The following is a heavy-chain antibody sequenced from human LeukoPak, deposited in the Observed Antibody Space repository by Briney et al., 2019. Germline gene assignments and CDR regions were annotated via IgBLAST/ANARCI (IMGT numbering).Heavy chain of an antibody. Sequence: PSETLSLTCTVSGGSISSSSYYWGWIRQPPGKGLEWIGSIYYSGSTYYNPSLKSRVTISVDTSKNQFSLKLSSVTAADTAVYYCARLPEDYCSSTSCYEGYFDYWGQGTLVTVSS. CDR1: GGSISSSSYY. CDR3: ARLPEDYCSSTSCYEGYFDY. CDR2: IYYSGST. V-gene: IGHV4-39*01. J-gene: IGHJ4*02. D-gene: IGHD2-2*01.